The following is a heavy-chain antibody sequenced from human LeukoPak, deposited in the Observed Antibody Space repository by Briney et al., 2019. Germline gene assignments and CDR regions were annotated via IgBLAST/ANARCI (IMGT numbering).Heavy chain of an antibody. D-gene: IGHD6-13*01. V-gene: IGHV3-15*01. J-gene: IGHJ4*02. CDR3: TTDASYSSPDY. Sequence: GGSLRLSCAASGFTFSNAWMSWVRRAPGKGLEWVGRIKSKTDGGTTDYAAPVKGRFTISRDDSKNTLYLQMNSLKTEDTAVYYSTTDASYSSPDYWGQGTLVTVSS. CDR2: IKSKTDGGTT. CDR1: GFTFSNAW.